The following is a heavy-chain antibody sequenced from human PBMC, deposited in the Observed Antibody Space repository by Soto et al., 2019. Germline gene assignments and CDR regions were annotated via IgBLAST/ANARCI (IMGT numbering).Heavy chain of an antibody. Sequence: QVQLVQSGAEVKKPGASVKVSCKASGYTFTGYYMHWVRQAPGQGLEWMGWSNPNSGGTNYAQKLQGWVTMTRDTSISTPYRELSRMRSDETAVYYCARHRGWERGLDVRGQGTTVTVSS. J-gene: IGHJ6*02. D-gene: IGHD1-26*01. CDR1: GYTFTGYY. CDR3: ARHRGWERGLDV. CDR2: SNPNSGGT. V-gene: IGHV1-2*04.